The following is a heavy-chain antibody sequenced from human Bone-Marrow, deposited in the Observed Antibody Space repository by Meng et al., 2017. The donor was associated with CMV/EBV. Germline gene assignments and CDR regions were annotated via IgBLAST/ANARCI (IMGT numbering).Heavy chain of an antibody. Sequence: SISSGDYYWSWIRQSPGKGLEWIGYIYYSGSTYYNPSLKSRVTISVDTSKNQFSLKLSSVTAADTAVYYCARDGEGYYGSGSYSLDYWGQGTLVTVSS. D-gene: IGHD3-10*01. CDR2: IYYSGST. CDR1: SISSGDYY. J-gene: IGHJ4*02. V-gene: IGHV4-30-4*08. CDR3: ARDGEGYYGSGSYSLDY.